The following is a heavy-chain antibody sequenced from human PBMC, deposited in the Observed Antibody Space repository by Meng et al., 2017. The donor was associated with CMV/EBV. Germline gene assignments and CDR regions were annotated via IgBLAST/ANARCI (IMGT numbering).Heavy chain of an antibody. D-gene: IGHD3-3*01. V-gene: IGHV5-51*01. Sequence: GESLKISCKGSGYSFTSYWIGWVRQMPGKGLEWMGIIYPGDSDTRYSPSFQGQVTISADKSISTAYLQWSSLKASDTAMYYCARGVGVTIFGVANDYWGQGTLVTAPQ. CDR2: IYPGDSDT. CDR3: ARGVGVTIFGVANDY. J-gene: IGHJ4*02. CDR1: GYSFTSYW.